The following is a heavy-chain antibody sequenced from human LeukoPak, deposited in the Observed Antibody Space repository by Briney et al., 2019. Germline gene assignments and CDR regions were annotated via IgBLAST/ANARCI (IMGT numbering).Heavy chain of an antibody. CDR1: GSTFSDVY. D-gene: IGHD2-8*01. Sequence: GASVKVSCKASGSTFSDVYIHWVRQAPGQGLELMAWINPQSGATIYAQKFKGRITTTRHMSITTAYMELTTLRSADTPVYYCVRGGDNGGLYLAYWGQGTLVTVSS. J-gene: IGHJ4*02. CDR2: INPQSGAT. V-gene: IGHV1-2*02. CDR3: VRGGDNGGLYLAY.